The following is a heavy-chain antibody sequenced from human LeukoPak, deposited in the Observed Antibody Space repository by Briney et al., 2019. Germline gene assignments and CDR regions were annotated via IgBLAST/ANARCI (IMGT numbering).Heavy chain of an antibody. Sequence: GGSLRLSCAASGFTFSSYAMHWVRQAPGKGLEWVAVISYDGSNKYYADSVKGRFTISRDNSKNTLYLQMNSLRAEDTAVYYCARDLPLLHYYGSGSYYNLHYYGMDVWGQGTTVTVSS. CDR3: ARDLPLLHYYGSGSYYNLHYYGMDV. J-gene: IGHJ6*02. V-gene: IGHV3-30*04. CDR2: ISYDGSNK. D-gene: IGHD3-10*01. CDR1: GFTFSSYA.